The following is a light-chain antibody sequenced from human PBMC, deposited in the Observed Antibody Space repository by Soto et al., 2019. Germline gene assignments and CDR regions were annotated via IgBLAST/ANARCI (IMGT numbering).Light chain of an antibody. V-gene: IGLV2-14*01. Sequence: QSDLTQPASVSGSPGQSITISCTGTNSDVGAYNYVSWYQQHPGKAPKLMIYDVSNRPSGVSNRFSGPKSGNTASLTISGLQAEDEADYYCSSYKSTTTWVFGGGTKLTVL. CDR3: SSYKSTTTWV. CDR1: NSDVGAYNY. CDR2: DVS. J-gene: IGLJ3*02.